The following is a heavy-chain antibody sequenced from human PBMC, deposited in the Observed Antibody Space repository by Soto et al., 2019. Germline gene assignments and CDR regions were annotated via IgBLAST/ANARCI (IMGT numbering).Heavy chain of an antibody. V-gene: IGHV4-59*01. CDR1: DGSISSYY. CDR2: IYYSGST. Sequence: SATLSLTCTGTDGSISSYYWSWIRQTPGKGLEWIGYIYYSGSTNYNPSIKSRVTIPVDTSKNEYSMKLSSVTAADTAESYCERVGYDFVSGDLGYWGQRTLATVS. J-gene: IGHJ4*02. CDR3: ERVGYDFVSGDLGY. D-gene: IGHD3-3*01.